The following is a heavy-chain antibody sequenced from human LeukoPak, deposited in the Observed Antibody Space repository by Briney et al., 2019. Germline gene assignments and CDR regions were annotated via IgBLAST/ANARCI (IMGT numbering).Heavy chain of an antibody. Sequence: AEYLRLSCAASGLTFSSYGMHWVRQAPGKGLEWVAVIWYDGSNKYYADSVKGRFTISRDNSKNTLYLQMNSLRAEDTAVYYCAKDRIVGATKSSGYFDYWGQGTLVTVSS. CDR1: GLTFSSYG. CDR3: AKDRIVGATKSSGYFDY. V-gene: IGHV3-33*06. CDR2: IWYDGSNK. D-gene: IGHD1-26*01. J-gene: IGHJ4*02.